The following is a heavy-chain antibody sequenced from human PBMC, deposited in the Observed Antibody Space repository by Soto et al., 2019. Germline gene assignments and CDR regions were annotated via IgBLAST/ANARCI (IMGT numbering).Heavy chain of an antibody. Sequence: ESGGGVVQPGRSLRLSCAASGFTFSSYGMHWVRQAPGKGLEWVAVISYDGSNKYYADSVKGRFTISRDNSKNTLYLQMNSLRAEDTAVYYCAKASTGSALEWLLYRSYYYGMDVWGQGTTVTVSS. J-gene: IGHJ6*02. CDR2: ISYDGSNK. D-gene: IGHD3-3*01. CDR3: AKASTGSALEWLLYRSYYYGMDV. CDR1: GFTFSSYG. V-gene: IGHV3-30*18.